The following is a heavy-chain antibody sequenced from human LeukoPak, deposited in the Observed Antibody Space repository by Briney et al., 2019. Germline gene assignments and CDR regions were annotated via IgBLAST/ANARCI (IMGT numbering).Heavy chain of an antibody. CDR2: IYYSGST. D-gene: IGHD6-13*01. J-gene: IGHJ4*02. V-gene: IGHV4-59*01. CDR3: ARRYSSWSSFDY. Sequence: SETLSLTCTVSGGSISSYYWNWIRQSPGKGLEWIGYIYYSGSTHYNPSLKSRVTISIDTSKNQFSLKLTSVTAADTAVYYCARRYSSWSSFDYGGQGTLVTVSS. CDR1: GGSISSYY.